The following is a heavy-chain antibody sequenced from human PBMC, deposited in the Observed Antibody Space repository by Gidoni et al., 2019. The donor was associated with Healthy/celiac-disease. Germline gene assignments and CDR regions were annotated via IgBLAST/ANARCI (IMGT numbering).Heavy chain of an antibody. D-gene: IGHD5-12*01. CDR1: GFTFSSYW. CDR3: ASSGGYDPN. Sequence: EVQLVESGGGLVQPGGSLRLSCAASGFTFSSYWMTWVRQAPGKGLEWVAKIKQDGSEKYYVDSVKGRFTISRDNAKNSLYLQMNSLRAEDTAVYYCASSGGYDPNWGQGTLVTVSS. J-gene: IGHJ4*02. CDR2: IKQDGSEK. V-gene: IGHV3-7*01.